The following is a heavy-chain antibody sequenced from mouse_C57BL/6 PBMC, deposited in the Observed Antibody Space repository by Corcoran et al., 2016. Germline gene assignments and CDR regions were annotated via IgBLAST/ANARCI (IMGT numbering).Heavy chain of an antibody. D-gene: IGHD1-1*01. Sequence: EVQLQQSGPELVKPGASVKISCKASGYTFTDYYMNWVKQSHGKSLEWIGDINPNNGGTSYNQKFKGKATLTVDKSSSTAYMELRSLTSEDSAVYYCARRGGTTVENAMDYWGQGTSVTVSS. CDR3: ARRGGTTVENAMDY. V-gene: IGHV1-26*01. J-gene: IGHJ4*01. CDR2: INPNNGGT. CDR1: GYTFTDYY.